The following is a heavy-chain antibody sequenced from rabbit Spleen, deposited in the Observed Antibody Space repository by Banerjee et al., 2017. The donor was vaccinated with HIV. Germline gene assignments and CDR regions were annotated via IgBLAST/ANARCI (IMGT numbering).Heavy chain of an antibody. Sequence: QSLEESGGDLVKPGASLTLTCTASGFSFTYIDYLCWVRRPPGKGPVGIACVAAGVSVTSYYATWAKGRFTISKSTTLNTVTLQATRLTAEDTASYCCARDLYGIGYSGLWGQGTLVTVS. D-gene: IGHD1-1*01. CDR2: VAAGVSVTS. CDR3: ARDLYGIGYSGL. CDR1: GFSFTYIDY. J-gene: IGHJ4*01. V-gene: IGHV1S40*01.